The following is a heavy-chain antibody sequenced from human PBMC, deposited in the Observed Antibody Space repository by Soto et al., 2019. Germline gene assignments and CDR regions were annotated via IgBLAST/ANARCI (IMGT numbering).Heavy chain of an antibody. CDR1: GGTFSSYA. J-gene: IGHJ5*02. D-gene: IGHD3-22*01. CDR3: ARGGGYYYDSSGYSNWFDP. V-gene: IGHV1-69*05. Sequence: WASVKVSCKASGGTFSSYAISWVRQAPGQGLEWMGGIIPIFGSTSYAQKFQGRVTMTRDTSTSTVYMELSSLRSEDTAVYYCARGGGYYYDSSGYSNWFDPWGQGTLVTVSS. CDR2: IIPIFGST.